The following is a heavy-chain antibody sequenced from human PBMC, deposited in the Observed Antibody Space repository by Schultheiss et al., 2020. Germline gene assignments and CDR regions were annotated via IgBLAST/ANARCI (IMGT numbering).Heavy chain of an antibody. V-gene: IGHV3-48*03. D-gene: IGHD4-23*01. Sequence: GESLKISCAASGFTFSSYEMNWVRQAPGKGLEWVSYTSTSGRTIYYADSVKGRFTISRDNAKNSLYLQMHSLRAEDTAVYYCARDSGGNSPYAFDIWGQGTRV. CDR2: TSTSGRTI. CDR3: ARDSGGNSPYAFDI. CDR1: GFTFSSYE. J-gene: IGHJ3*02.